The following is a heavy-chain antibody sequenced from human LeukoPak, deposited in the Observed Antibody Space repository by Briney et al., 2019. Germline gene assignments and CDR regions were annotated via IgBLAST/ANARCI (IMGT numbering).Heavy chain of an antibody. CDR1: GGSISGSSYY. CDR2: IYYSGST. J-gene: IGHJ4*02. CDR3: ARHYGP. V-gene: IGHV4-39*01. Sequence: SETLSLTCTVSGGSISGSSYYWGWIRQPPGKGLEWIGSIYYSGSTYYNPSLKSRVTISVDTSKNQFSLKLNSLTATDRAVYYCARHYGPWGQGTLVTVSS. D-gene: IGHD3-10*01.